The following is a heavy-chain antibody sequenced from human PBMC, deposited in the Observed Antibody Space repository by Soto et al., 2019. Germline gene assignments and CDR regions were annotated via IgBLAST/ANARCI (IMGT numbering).Heavy chain of an antibody. V-gene: IGHV3-23*01. Sequence: GGSLRLSCAASGFTFNNYAMSWVRQAPGTGLEWVSSITASGGGTYYADSVKGRFSISRDSSKDTLYLQMNSLRAEDTAVYYCAKARYCSSNSNSCCFDPWGQGTLVTVSS. D-gene: IGHD2-2*01. CDR1: GFTFNNYA. CDR3: AKARYCSSNSNSCCFDP. J-gene: IGHJ5*02. CDR2: ITASGGGT.